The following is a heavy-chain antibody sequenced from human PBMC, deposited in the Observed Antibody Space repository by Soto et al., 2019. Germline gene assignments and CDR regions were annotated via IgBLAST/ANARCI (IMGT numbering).Heavy chain of an antibody. CDR1: GFTFTNAL. J-gene: IGHJ4*02. V-gene: IGHV3-15*01. Sequence: EVHLVESGGGLVQPGGSLRVSCAASGFTFTNALMSWVRQAPGKGLEWVGRIKSKTDGGTTDCAAPVKGRFTISRDDSKNMLYPQMNSLKTDDTAGYYCTTAPDYWGQGTLVTVSS. CDR2: IKSKTDGGTT. CDR3: TTAPDY.